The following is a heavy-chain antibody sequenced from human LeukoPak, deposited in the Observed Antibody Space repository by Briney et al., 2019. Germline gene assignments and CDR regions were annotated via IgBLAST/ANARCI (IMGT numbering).Heavy chain of an antibody. Sequence: SETLSLTCTVSGGSISSGGYYWSWIRQHPGKGLEWIGYIYYSGSTYYNPSLKSRVTISVDTSKNQFSLKLSSVTAADTAVYYCATRGYSSGWTDYWGQGTLVTVSS. CDR1: GGSISSGGYY. D-gene: IGHD6-19*01. J-gene: IGHJ4*02. V-gene: IGHV4-31*03. CDR2: IYYSGST. CDR3: ATRGYSSGWTDY.